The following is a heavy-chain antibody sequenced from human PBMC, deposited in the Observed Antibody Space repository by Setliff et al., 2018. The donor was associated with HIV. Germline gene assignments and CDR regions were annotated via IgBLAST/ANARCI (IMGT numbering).Heavy chain of an antibody. CDR2: VSPHGGYT. CDR3: AREQFLESGGVPNWYYDL. Sequence: ASVKVSCKASGFTFTESYIHWVRQAPGQGLEWMGWVSPHGGYTSYAKKFQGRITMTTDTSTNTAYMALRSLRSDETAVYYCAREQFLESGGVPNWYYDLWGRGTLVTVSS. J-gene: IGHJ2*01. CDR1: GFTFTESY. V-gene: IGHV1-2*02. D-gene: IGHD3-3*01.